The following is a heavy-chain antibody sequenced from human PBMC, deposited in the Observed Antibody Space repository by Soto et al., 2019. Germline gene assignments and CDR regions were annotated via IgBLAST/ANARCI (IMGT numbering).Heavy chain of an antibody. CDR1: GGAFNNYA. CDR2: TIPLHNTS. D-gene: IGHD1-20*01. J-gene: IGHJ6*02. Sequence: QVQLLQSGAEVKKPGSSVKVSCKVSGGAFNNYALNWVRHGPGQGLEWLGGTIPLHNTSNYSLKFLGRVTVTADISSTTVYMKLNSLTSADTATYYCASWSNCTPIHHHCLDVWGQGTTVTVSS. CDR3: ASWSNCTPIHHHCLDV. V-gene: IGHV1-69*06.